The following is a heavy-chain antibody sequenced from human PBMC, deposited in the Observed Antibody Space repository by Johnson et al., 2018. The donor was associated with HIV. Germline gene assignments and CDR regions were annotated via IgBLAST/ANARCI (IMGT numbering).Heavy chain of an antibody. Sequence: QEQLVESGGGVVKPGGSLRLSCAASGFTFSDYYMSWIRQAPGKGLEWVSYISMSGRTIYYADSVKGRFTIHRDNAKNSLYLQMNSLRAEDTAVYYCAREGFVVLPAAMRLFAFDIWGQGTMVTVSS. CDR1: GFTFSDYY. J-gene: IGHJ3*02. V-gene: IGHV3-11*04. D-gene: IGHD2-2*01. CDR2: ISMSGRTI. CDR3: AREGFVVLPAAMRLFAFDI.